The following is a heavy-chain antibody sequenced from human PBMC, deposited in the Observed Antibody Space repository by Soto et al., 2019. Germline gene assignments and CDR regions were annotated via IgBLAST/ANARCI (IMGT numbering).Heavy chain of an antibody. CDR1: GGSFSGYY. Sequence: QVQLQQWGAGLLKPSETLFLTCAVYGGSFSGYYWSWIRQPPGKGLEWIGEINHSGSTNYNPSLKSRVTISVDTSKNQFSLKLSSVTAADTAVYYCARVSGIYYYGMDVWGQGTTVTVSS. CDR3: ARVSGIYYYGMDV. V-gene: IGHV4-34*01. CDR2: INHSGST. D-gene: IGHD3-10*01. J-gene: IGHJ6*02.